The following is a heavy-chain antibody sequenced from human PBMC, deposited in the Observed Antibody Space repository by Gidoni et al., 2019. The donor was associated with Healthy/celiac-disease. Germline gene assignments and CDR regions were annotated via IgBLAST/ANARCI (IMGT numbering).Heavy chain of an antibody. CDR3: ARHVAYDFWSVTHHAFDI. J-gene: IGHJ3*02. CDR2: SYYSVST. Sequence: QPQRQASGPGLVKPSATLSLTCTVSGGPISRSSYYWGWIRQPPGKGLEWLGSSYYSVSTYYNPSLKSRVTIAVATSKNQFSLKLSSVPAADTAVYYCARHVAYDFWSVTHHAFDIWGQGTIVTVSS. V-gene: IGHV4-39*01. CDR1: GGPISRSSYY. D-gene: IGHD3-3*01.